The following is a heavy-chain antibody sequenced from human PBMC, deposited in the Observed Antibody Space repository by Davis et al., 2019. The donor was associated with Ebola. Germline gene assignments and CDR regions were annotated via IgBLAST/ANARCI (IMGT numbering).Heavy chain of an antibody. D-gene: IGHD3-3*01. Sequence: PGGSLRLSCTVSGGSVSSGSYYWSWIRQPPGKGLEWIGYIYYSGSTNYNPSLKSRVTISVDTSKNQFSLKLSSVTAADTAVYYCARHFSYYDFWVDYWGQGTLVTVSS. CDR2: IYYSGST. V-gene: IGHV4-61*01. J-gene: IGHJ4*02. CDR1: GGSVSSGSYY. CDR3: ARHFSYYDFWVDY.